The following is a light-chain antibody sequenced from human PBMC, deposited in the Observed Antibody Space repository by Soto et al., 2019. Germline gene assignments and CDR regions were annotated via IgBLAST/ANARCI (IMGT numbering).Light chain of an antibody. CDR1: QSISSY. J-gene: IGKJ3*01. CDR3: QQSYSTPFT. CDR2: AAS. Sequence: DIQMTQSPSSLSASVGDRVTITCRASQSISSYLNWYQQKPSKAPKLLIYAASSLQSGVPSRFSGSGSGADFTLTISSLQPEDFATYYYQQSYSTPFTVGPGTKVDIK. V-gene: IGKV1-39*01.